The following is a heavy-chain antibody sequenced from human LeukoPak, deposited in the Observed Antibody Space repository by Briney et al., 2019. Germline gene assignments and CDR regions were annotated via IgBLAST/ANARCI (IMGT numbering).Heavy chain of an antibody. CDR1: GGSISSYY. CDR3: ARDSQYYDFWSGYSYDNWFDP. D-gene: IGHD3-3*01. Sequence: ETLSLTCTVSGGSISSYYWSWIRQPPGKGLEWIGYIYYSGSTNYNPSLKSRVTISVDTSKNQFSLKLSSVTAADTAVYYCARDSQYYDFWSGYSYDNWFDPWGQGTLVTVSS. CDR2: IYYSGST. V-gene: IGHV4-59*01. J-gene: IGHJ5*02.